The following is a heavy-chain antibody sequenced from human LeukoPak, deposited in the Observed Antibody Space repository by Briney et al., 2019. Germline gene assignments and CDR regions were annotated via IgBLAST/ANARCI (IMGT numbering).Heavy chain of an antibody. CDR1: GGSLSSYY. CDR2: IYYSGST. D-gene: IGHD3-22*01. Sequence: SETLSLTCAVSGGSLSSYYWNWIRQPPGKGLEWIGYIYYSGSTNYNPSLKSRVTISVDTSKNQFSLRLSSVTAADTAVYYCAREYYYDSSGYSPFDYWGQGTLATISS. J-gene: IGHJ4*02. V-gene: IGHV4-59*01. CDR3: AREYYYDSSGYSPFDY.